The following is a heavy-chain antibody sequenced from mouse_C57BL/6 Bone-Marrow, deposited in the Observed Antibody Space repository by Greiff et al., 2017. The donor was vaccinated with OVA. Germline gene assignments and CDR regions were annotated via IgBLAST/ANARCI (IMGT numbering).Heavy chain of an antibody. V-gene: IGHV1-22*01. Sequence: EVQLQQSGPELVKPGASVKMSCKASGYTFTDYNMHWVKQSHGKSLEWIGYINPNNGGTSYNQKFKGKATLTVNKSSSTAYMELRSLTSEDSAVYYCARYTYYYYGSSYYFDYWGQGTTLTVSS. CDR3: ARYTYYYYGSSYYFDY. D-gene: IGHD1-1*01. CDR1: GYTFTDYN. CDR2: INPNNGGT. J-gene: IGHJ2*01.